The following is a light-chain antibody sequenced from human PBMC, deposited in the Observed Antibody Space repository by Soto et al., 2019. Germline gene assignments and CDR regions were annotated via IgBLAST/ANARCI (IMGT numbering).Light chain of an antibody. Sequence: MTQSPGTLSVYQGERATLSCRAAQGVTTNFAWYQQKSGQSPRLLIYDVSNRATGVPARFSGSGSETDFTLTISGLRSEDSAVYFCQQYNNWPFSFGQVTRLEI. CDR2: DVS. V-gene: IGKV3-15*01. J-gene: IGKJ5*01. CDR3: QQYNNWPFS. CDR1: QGVTTN.